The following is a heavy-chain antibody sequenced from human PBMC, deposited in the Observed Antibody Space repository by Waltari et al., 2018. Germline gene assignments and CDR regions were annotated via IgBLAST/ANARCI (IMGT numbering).Heavy chain of an antibody. CDR2: INPDGTDK. CDR1: GFTFSIYW. Sequence: EVQLVESGGGLVQPGGSLRLSCAASGFTFSIYWMAWVRQAPGKGREWVANINPDGTDKYYVDSVKGRFTISRDDAKNSLYLQMNSLRAEDTAVYYCVRSVDPWGQGTLVTVSS. J-gene: IGHJ5*02. V-gene: IGHV3-7*01. CDR3: VRSVDP. D-gene: IGHD4-17*01.